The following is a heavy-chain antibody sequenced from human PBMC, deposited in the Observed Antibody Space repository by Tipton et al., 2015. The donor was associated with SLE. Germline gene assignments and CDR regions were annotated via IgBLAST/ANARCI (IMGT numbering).Heavy chain of an antibody. D-gene: IGHD1-26*01. CDR2: IHYSGVT. V-gene: IGHV4-59*01. CDR1: GGSIGTSY. J-gene: IGHJ4*02. Sequence: TLSLTCTVSGGSIGTSYWSWIRQPPGKGLEWIAYIHYSGVTKYNPSLKSRVTISIDKSKNQFSLKLNSVTAADTAVYYCGRDVGCPNPFFDHWGQGTLVTVSS. CDR3: GRDVGCPNPFFDH.